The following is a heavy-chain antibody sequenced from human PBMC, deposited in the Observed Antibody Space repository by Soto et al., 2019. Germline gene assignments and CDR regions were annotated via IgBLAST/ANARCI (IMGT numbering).Heavy chain of an antibody. J-gene: IGHJ6*02. Sequence: EVQLVESGGGLIQPGGSLRLSCAASGFTVSSNYMSWVRQAPGKGLEWVSVIYSGGSTYYADSVKGRFTISRDNSKNTLYLQKNRLRAEHRAVYYCASPFWGPDPYGMDVWGQGTTVTVSS. CDR1: GFTVSSNY. V-gene: IGHV3-53*01. CDR2: IYSGGST. D-gene: IGHD3-16*01. CDR3: ASPFWGPDPYGMDV.